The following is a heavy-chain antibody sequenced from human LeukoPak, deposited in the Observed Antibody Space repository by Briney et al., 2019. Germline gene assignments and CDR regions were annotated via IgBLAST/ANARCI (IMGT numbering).Heavy chain of an antibody. CDR3: ARFGVYYDMGV. J-gene: IGHJ6*02. Sequence: PSETLSLTCTVSGGSISGYYWTWIRQPPGKGLEWIGQIHYSGKADYSPSLRSRITISVDTSKNQMSLKLRSVTAADTAVYYCARFGVYYDMGVWGQGTTVTVS. V-gene: IGHV4-59*01. CDR1: GGSISGYY. CDR2: IHYSGKA. D-gene: IGHD3-16*01.